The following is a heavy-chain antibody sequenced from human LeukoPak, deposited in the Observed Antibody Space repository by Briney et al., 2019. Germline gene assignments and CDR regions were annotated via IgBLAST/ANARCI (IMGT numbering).Heavy chain of an antibody. V-gene: IGHV3-23*01. J-gene: IGHJ4*02. CDR3: AKYCGGDCFRNFDY. Sequence: PGGSLRLSCEASGFTFSSYAMTWVRQAPGRGLEWVTVIGHNGGDIHYADSVKGRFTISRDNSKNTLYLQMNSLRAEDTAVYYCAKYCGGDCFRNFDYWGQGTLVTVPS. D-gene: IGHD2-21*02. CDR2: IGHNGGDI. CDR1: GFTFSSYA.